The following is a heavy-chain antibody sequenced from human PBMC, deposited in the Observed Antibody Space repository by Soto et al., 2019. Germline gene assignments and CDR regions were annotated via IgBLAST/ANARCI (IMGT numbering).Heavy chain of an antibody. CDR3: ARDQPGYSYGYGLGY. J-gene: IGHJ4*02. CDR2: ISSSSSYI. Sequence: GGSLRLSCAASGFTPTSYAMNWVRQAPRKGLEWVSSISSSSSYIYYADSVKGRFTIPRDNAKNSLYLQMNSLRAEDTAVYYCARDQPGYSYGYGLGYWGQGTLVPVSA. D-gene: IGHD5-18*01. V-gene: IGHV3-21*01. CDR1: GFTPTSYA.